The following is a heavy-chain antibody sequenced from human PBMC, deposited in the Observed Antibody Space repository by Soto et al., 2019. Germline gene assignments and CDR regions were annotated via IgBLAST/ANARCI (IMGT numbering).Heavy chain of an antibody. D-gene: IGHD2-8*01. CDR1: GESVSTNSAT. CDR3: ARLIGDSWLDS. CDR2: TYYRSKWYH. Sequence: QVQLQQSGPGLVKPSQTLSLTCAISGESVSTNSATWDWIRQSPSRGLGWLGRTYYRSKWYHDYSLSVKGRITINADTSNNQPSLQMNAVTPDATAVYYSARLIGDSWLDSWGQGTLVTVSS. V-gene: IGHV6-1*01. J-gene: IGHJ5*01.